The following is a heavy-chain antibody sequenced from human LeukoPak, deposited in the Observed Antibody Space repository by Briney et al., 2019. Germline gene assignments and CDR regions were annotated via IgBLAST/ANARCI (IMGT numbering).Heavy chain of an antibody. CDR1: GFTFSHYG. Sequence: SGGSLRLSCAASGFTFSHYGMHWVRQAPGRGLEWVAVIWSDGSNKFYADSVKGRFTISGDNSQNTVDLHMNILRAEDTAVYYCAKDAQRGFDYSNSLEYWGQGTLVTVSS. D-gene: IGHD4-11*01. V-gene: IGHV3-33*06. J-gene: IGHJ4*02. CDR2: IWSDGSNK. CDR3: AKDAQRGFDYSNSLEY.